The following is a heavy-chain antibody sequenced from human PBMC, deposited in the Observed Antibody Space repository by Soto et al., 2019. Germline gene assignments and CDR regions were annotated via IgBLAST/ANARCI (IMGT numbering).Heavy chain of an antibody. D-gene: IGHD2-2*01. CDR2: IIPMFGTG. CDR1: GGTFSTYT. J-gene: IGHJ6*02. CDR3: ARRYCISPSCHYYGLDV. Sequence: QVQLVQSGAEVKKPGSSVKVSCKASGGTFSTYTISWVRQAPGQGLEWMGGIIPMFGTGNYAKKFQGRVTITADESTNTAYMELSSLRSEDTAVYYCARRYCISPSCHYYGLDVWGQGTTVTVSS. V-gene: IGHV1-69*12.